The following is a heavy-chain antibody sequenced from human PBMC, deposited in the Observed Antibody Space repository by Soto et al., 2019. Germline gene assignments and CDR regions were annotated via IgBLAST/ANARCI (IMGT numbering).Heavy chain of an antibody. CDR2: IYYSGST. Sequence: QVQLQESGPGLVKPSQTLSLTCTVSGGSISSGDYYWSWIRQPPGKGLEWIGYIYYSGSTYYNPSLKSRVTISVDTSKNQCSLKLSSVTAADTAVYYCARDLPIRSLLIAGNDYYYGMDVWGQGSTVTVSS. CDR3: ARDLPIRSLLIAGNDYYYGMDV. V-gene: IGHV4-30-4*01. D-gene: IGHD6-13*01. J-gene: IGHJ6*02. CDR1: GGSISSGDYY.